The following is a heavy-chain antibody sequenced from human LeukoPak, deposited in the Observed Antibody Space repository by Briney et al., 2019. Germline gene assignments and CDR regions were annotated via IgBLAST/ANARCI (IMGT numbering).Heavy chain of an antibody. Sequence: SETLSLTCTVSGGSVSSGGYYWSWIRQPPGKGLEWIGYIYYSGSTNYNPSLKSRVTISVDTSKNQFSLKLSSVTAADTAVYYCAREMATISGFDYWGQGTLVTVSS. CDR3: AREMATISGFDY. D-gene: IGHD5-24*01. CDR2: IYYSGST. CDR1: GGSVSSGGYY. J-gene: IGHJ4*02. V-gene: IGHV4-61*08.